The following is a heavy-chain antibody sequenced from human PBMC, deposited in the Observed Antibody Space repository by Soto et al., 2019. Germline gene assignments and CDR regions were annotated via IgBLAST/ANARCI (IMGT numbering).Heavy chain of an antibody. J-gene: IGHJ5*02. V-gene: IGHV4-59*01. D-gene: IGHD3-9*01. CDR2: IYYSGST. CDR3: ARGGYFDWLLSAPRDWFDP. Sequence: SETLSLTCTVSGGSISSYYWSWIRQPPGKGLEWIGYIYYSGSTNYNPSLKSRVTISVDTSKNQFSLKLSSVTAADTAVYYCARGGYFDWLLSAPRDWFDPWAQGTLVTVSS. CDR1: GGSISSYY.